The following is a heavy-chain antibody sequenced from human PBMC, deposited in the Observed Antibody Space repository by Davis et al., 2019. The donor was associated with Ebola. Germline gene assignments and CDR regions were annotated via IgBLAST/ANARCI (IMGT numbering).Heavy chain of an antibody. CDR2: IYSGGST. J-gene: IGHJ6*02. Sequence: GGSLRLSCAASGFTVSSNYMSWVRQAPGKGLEWVSVIYSGGSTYYADSVKGRFTISRHNSKNTLYLQMNSLRAEDTAVYYCASRAVADHYYYYGMDVWGQGTTVTVSS. CDR1: GFTVSSNY. CDR3: ASRAVADHYYYYGMDV. D-gene: IGHD6-19*01. V-gene: IGHV3-53*04.